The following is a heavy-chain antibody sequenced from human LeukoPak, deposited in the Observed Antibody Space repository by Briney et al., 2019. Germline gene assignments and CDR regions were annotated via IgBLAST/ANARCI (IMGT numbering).Heavy chain of an antibody. CDR3: ASPGGVISAPFDY. CDR1: GYISTNYW. J-gene: IGHJ4*02. CDR2: IYPGDSDT. V-gene: IGHV5-51*01. D-gene: IGHD6-13*01. Sequence: GESLKISCKGSGYISTNYWIGWVRQMPGKGLEWMGIIYPGDSDTRYSPSFQGQVTISADKSISTAYLQWSSLKASDTAMYYCASPGGVISAPFDYWGQGTLVTVSS.